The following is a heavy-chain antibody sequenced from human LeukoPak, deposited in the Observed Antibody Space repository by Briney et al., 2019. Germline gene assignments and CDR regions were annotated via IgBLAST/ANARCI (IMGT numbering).Heavy chain of an antibody. D-gene: IGHD3-22*01. Sequence: SETLSLTCTVSGGSNSSYYWSWIRQPPGKGLEWIGYIYYSGSTNYNPSLKSRVTISVDTSKNQLSLKLSSVTAADTAVYYCARQYYYDSSPDYWGQGTLVTVSS. J-gene: IGHJ4*02. CDR3: ARQYYYDSSPDY. V-gene: IGHV4-59*01. CDR2: IYYSGST. CDR1: GGSNSSYY.